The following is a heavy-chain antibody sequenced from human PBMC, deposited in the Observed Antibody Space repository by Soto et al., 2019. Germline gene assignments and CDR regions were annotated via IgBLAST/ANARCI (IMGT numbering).Heavy chain of an antibody. D-gene: IGHD3-3*01. CDR1: GFAFSSHA. CDR2: ISGSGGRT. CDR3: ARDSVSGQDFWSAYSGGYFDH. Sequence: EVQLLESGGGLVQPGGSLRLSCAASGFAFSSHAMNWVRQAPGKGLEWVSGISGSGGRTYYADSVKGRFTISRDNSKNTLDLQMNSLRAEDTAVYYCARDSVSGQDFWSAYSGGYFDHWGQGTLATVSS. J-gene: IGHJ4*02. V-gene: IGHV3-23*01.